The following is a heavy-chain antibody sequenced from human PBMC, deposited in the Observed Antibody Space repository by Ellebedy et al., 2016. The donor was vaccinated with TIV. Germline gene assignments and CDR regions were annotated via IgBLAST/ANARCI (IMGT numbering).Heavy chain of an antibody. Sequence: GKSLKISXAASGFTFSSYAMSWVRQAPGKGLEWVSAISGSGGSTYYADSVKGRFTISRDNSKNTLYLQMNSLRAEDTAVYYCAKDGRDWTTVTTFDSGDYYFDYWGQGTLVTVSS. CDR2: ISGSGGST. CDR1: GFTFSSYA. V-gene: IGHV3-23*01. D-gene: IGHD4-17*01. CDR3: AKDGRDWTTVTTFDSGDYYFDY. J-gene: IGHJ4*02.